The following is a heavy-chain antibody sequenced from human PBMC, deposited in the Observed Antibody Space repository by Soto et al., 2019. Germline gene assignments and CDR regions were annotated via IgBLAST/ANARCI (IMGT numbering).Heavy chain of an antibody. J-gene: IGHJ6*02. CDR1: GFTFSDYY. CDR3: ASVTTSYGMDV. D-gene: IGHD4-4*01. CDR2: ISSSGSTI. V-gene: IGHV3-11*01. Sequence: GGSLRLSCAASGFTFSDYYMSWIRQAPGKGLEWVSYISSSGSTIYYADSVKGRFTISRDNAKNSLYLQMNSLRAEDTAAYYCASVTTSYGMDVWGQGTTVTVSS.